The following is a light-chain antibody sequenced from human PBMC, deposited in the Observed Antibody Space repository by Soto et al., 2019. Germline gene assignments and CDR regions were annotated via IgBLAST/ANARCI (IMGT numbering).Light chain of an antibody. V-gene: IGLV3-21*02. CDR1: NIGTKS. CDR2: DDS. Sequence: SYELTQPPSVSVAPGQTASITCGGSNIGTKSVHWYQQKPGQAPVLVVYDDSDRPSGIPERFSGSNSGNTATLTISRVEAGDDGDYFCQVWDSSSDHVVFGGGTQLTVL. CDR3: QVWDSSSDHVV. J-gene: IGLJ3*02.